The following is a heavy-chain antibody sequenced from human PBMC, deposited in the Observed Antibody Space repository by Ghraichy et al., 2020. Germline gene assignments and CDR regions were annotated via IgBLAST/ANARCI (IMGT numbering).Heavy chain of an antibody. V-gene: IGHV4-61*01. Sequence: SETLSLTCTVSGGSVSNGIYYWSWIRQPPGKGLEWIGYIYNSGSTNYSPSLKSRVTISVDTSKNQFSLELSSVTAADTAIYYCAREISSYTYTSSWYWFDPWGQGTLVTVSS. J-gene: IGHJ5*02. CDR1: GGSVSNGIYY. CDR3: AREISSYTYTSSWYWFDP. CDR2: IYNSGST. D-gene: IGHD6-13*01.